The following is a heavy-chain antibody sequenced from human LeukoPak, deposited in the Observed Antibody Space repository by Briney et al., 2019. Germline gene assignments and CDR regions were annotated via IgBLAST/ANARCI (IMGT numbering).Heavy chain of an antibody. CDR3: ARDRRHTIFGVKGGYYYGMDV. CDR2: TYYRSKWYN. Sequence: SQTLSLTCAISGDSVSSNSAAWNWIRQSPSRGLEWLGRTYYRSKWYNDYAVSVKSRITINPDTSKNQFSLQLNSVTPEDTAVYYCARDRRHTIFGVKGGYYYGMDVWGQGTTVTVSS. CDR1: GDSVSSNSAA. D-gene: IGHD3-3*01. J-gene: IGHJ6*02. V-gene: IGHV6-1*01.